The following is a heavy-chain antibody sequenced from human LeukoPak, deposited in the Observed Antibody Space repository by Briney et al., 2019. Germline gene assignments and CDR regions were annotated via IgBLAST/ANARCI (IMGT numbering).Heavy chain of an antibody. CDR3: TRDQDQYYYDSEGY. CDR2: IRSKAYGGTT. CDR1: GFTHGDLA. D-gene: IGHD3-22*01. V-gene: IGHV3-49*03. J-gene: IGHJ4*02. Sequence: GRSLRLSCTASGFTHGDLATSWSSHAPGKGRECVSFIRSKAYGGTTEYAASVKRRFTISRYDSTSIAYLQMNSLKTEHTAVYYCTRDQDQYYYDSEGYWGQGTLVTVSS.